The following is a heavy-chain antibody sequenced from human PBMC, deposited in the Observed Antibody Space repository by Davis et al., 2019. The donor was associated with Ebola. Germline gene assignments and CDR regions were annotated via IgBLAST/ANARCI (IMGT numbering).Heavy chain of an antibody. Sequence: SETLSLTCTVSGGSISSGDYYWSWIRQPPGKGLEWIGYIYYSGSTYYNPSLKSRVTISVDTSKNQFSLKLSSVTAADTAVYYCARVTNAFFCSSTSCPDAFDIWGQGTMVTVSS. D-gene: IGHD2-2*01. CDR3: ARVTNAFFCSSTSCPDAFDI. CDR1: GGSISSGDYY. CDR2: IYYSGST. V-gene: IGHV4-30-4*01. J-gene: IGHJ3*02.